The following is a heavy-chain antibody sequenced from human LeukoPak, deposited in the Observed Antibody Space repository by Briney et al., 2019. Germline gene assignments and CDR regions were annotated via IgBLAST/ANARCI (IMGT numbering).Heavy chain of an antibody. V-gene: IGHV1-2*02. J-gene: IGHJ4*02. CDR3: AVGPLNDYGDYPHYFVY. Sequence: ASVKVSCKASGYTFTGYYMHWVRQAPGQGLEWMGWINPNSGGTNYAQKFQGRVTMTRDMSISTAYMELSRLRSDDTAVYYCAVGPLNDYGDYPHYFVYWGQGTLVTVSS. D-gene: IGHD4-17*01. CDR2: INPNSGGT. CDR1: GYTFTGYY.